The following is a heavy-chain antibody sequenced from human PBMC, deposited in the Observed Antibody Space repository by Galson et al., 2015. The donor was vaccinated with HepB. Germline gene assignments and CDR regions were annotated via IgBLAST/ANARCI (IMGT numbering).Heavy chain of an antibody. CDR3: ANGHSSPRGT. CDR2: ISYDGSNK. D-gene: IGHD6-13*01. J-gene: IGHJ5*02. V-gene: IGHV3-30*04. CDR1: GFTFSSYA. Sequence: SLRLSCAASGFTFSSYAMHWVRQAPGKGLEWVAVISYDGSNKYYADSVKGRFTISRDNSKNTLYLQMNSLRAEDTAVYYCANGHSSPRGTWGQGTLVTVSS.